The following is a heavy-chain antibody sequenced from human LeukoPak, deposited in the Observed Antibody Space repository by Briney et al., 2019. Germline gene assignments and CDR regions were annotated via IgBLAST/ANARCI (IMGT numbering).Heavy chain of an antibody. V-gene: IGHV4-59*01. CDR3: VFYYDSSGYSIY. CDR2: IYYSGST. D-gene: IGHD3-22*01. Sequence: SETLSLTCTVSGGSISSYYWSWIRQPPGKGLEWIGYIYYSGSTNYNPSLKSRVTISVDTSKNQFSLKLSSVTAADTAVYYCVFYYDSSGYSIYWGQGTLVTVSS. J-gene: IGHJ4*02. CDR1: GGSISSYY.